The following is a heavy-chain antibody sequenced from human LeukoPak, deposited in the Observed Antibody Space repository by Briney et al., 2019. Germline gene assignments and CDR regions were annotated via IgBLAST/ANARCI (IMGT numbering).Heavy chain of an antibody. Sequence: ASVKVSCKASGFTFTSSAMQWVRQARGQRLEWIGWIVVGSDNTNYAQKFQGRVTMTRDTSISTAYMELSRLRSDDTAVYYCARGYYYDSSGQVAFDIWGQGTMVTVSS. CDR2: IVVGSDNT. V-gene: IGHV1-58*02. CDR1: GFTFTSSA. D-gene: IGHD3-22*01. CDR3: ARGYYYDSSGQVAFDI. J-gene: IGHJ3*02.